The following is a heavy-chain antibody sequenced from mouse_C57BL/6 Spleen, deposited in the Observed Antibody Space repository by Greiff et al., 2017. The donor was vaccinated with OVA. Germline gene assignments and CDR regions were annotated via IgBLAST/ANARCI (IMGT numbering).Heavy chain of an antibody. Sequence: VQLQQSGPELVKPGASVKISCKASGYSFTSYYIHWVKQRPGQGLEWIGWIYPGSGNTKYNEKFKGKATLTADTSSSTAYMQLSSLTSEDSAVYYCARGEPSSWFAYWGQGTLVTVSA. J-gene: IGHJ3*01. CDR3: ARGEPSSWFAY. CDR1: GYSFTSYY. CDR2: IYPGSGNT. V-gene: IGHV1-66*01.